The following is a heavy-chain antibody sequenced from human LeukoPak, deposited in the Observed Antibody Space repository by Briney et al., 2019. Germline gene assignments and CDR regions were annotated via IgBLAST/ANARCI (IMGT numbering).Heavy chain of an antibody. D-gene: IGHD6-6*01. V-gene: IGHV5-51*01. CDR2: ILPGDSDT. CDR1: GYSFTSYW. Sequence: GESLKISCKGFGYSFTSYWIGWVRQVPGKGLEWMGIILPGDSDTRISPSFQGQVTISADKSISTAYLQWSSLKASDTAMYYCARHRGVYSSSTPIDYWGQGALVTVSS. CDR3: ARHRGVYSSSTPIDY. J-gene: IGHJ4*02.